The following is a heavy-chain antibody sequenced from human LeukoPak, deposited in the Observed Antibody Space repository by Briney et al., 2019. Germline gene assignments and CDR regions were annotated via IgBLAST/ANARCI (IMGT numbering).Heavy chain of an antibody. CDR3: ARTTDYGDSDY. CDR2: IYTSGST. D-gene: IGHD4-17*01. J-gene: IGHJ4*02. V-gene: IGHV4-4*07. Sequence: PSETLSLTCTISGGSITSYHWSWIRQPPGKGLEWIGRIYTSGSTNYNPSLKSRVTMSVDTSKNQFSLKLSSVTAADTAVYYCARTTDYGDSDYWGRGTLVTVSS. CDR1: GGSITSYH.